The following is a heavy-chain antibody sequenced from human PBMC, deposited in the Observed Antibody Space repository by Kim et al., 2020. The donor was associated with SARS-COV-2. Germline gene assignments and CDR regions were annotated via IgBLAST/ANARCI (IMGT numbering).Heavy chain of an antibody. Sequence: SVKVSCKASGGTFSSYAISWVRQAPGQGLERMGGIIPIFGTANYAQKFQGRVTITADESTSTAYMELSSLRSEDTAVYYCARALGGIAAAKLNWFDPWGQGTLVTVSS. CDR1: GGTFSSYA. CDR3: ARALGGIAAAKLNWFDP. CDR2: IIPIFGTA. V-gene: IGHV1-69*13. D-gene: IGHD6-13*01. J-gene: IGHJ5*02.